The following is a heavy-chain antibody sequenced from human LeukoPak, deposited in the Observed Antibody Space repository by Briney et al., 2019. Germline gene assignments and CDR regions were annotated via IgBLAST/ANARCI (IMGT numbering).Heavy chain of an antibody. V-gene: IGHV3-49*03. D-gene: IGHD3-22*01. CDR2: IRSKAYGGTT. Sequence: GGSLRLSCTASGFTFGDYAMSWFGQAPGKGLEGVGFIRSKAYGGTTEYAASVKRRFTISRDDSKSIAYLQMNSLNTEDTAVYYCTRSYYYDSSGTAGYWGQGTLVTVSS. CDR3: TRSYYYDSSGTAGY. CDR1: GFTFGDYA. J-gene: IGHJ4*02.